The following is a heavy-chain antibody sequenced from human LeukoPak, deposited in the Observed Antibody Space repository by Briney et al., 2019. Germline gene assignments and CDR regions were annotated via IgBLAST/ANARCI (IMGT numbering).Heavy chain of an antibody. Sequence: GESLKISCKGSGYRFTSYWISWVRQMPGKGLEWMGRIDPSDSYTNYSPSFQGHVTISADKSISTAYLQWSSLKASDTAMYYCASSPTYSSGWNFDYWGQGTLVTVSS. V-gene: IGHV5-10-1*01. D-gene: IGHD6-19*01. CDR1: GYRFTSYW. CDR3: ASSPTYSSGWNFDY. J-gene: IGHJ4*02. CDR2: IDPSDSYT.